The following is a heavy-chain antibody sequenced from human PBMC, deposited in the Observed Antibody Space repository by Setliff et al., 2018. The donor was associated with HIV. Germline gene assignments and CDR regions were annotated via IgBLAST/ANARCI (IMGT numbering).Heavy chain of an antibody. V-gene: IGHV4-61*02. CDR2: IYNDGST. J-gene: IGHJ3*02. Sequence: PSETLSLTCSVSGDSISSATYYWTWIRQPAGKGLEWIGRIYNDGSTNYNPSLKSRVTISVDTSKNQFSLRLSSVTAADTAVYYCAKVRVGARDAFDIWGQGTMVTVSS. CDR3: AKVRVGARDAFDI. CDR1: GDSISSATYY. D-gene: IGHD1-26*01.